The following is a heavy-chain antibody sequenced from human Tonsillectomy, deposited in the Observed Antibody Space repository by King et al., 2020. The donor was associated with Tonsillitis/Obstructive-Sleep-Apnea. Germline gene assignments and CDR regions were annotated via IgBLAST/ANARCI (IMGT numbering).Heavy chain of an antibody. Sequence: VQLVESGGGLVQPGGSLRLSCAASGFTFSSYAMSWVRQAPGKGLEWVSAISGSGGSTTYADSVKGRFTISRDNSKNMLYLQMNSLRAEDTAVYYCVTSLLLPLLTIFGGVPATAMDLSPLDTWGQGPLVTVSS. D-gene: IGHD3-3*01. J-gene: IGHJ5*02. CDR3: VTSLLLPLLTIFGGVPATAMDLSPLDT. V-gene: IGHV3-23*04. CDR2: ISGSGGST. CDR1: GFTFSSYA.